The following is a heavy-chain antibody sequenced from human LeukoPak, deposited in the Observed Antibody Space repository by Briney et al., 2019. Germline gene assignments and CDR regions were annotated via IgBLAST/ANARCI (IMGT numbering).Heavy chain of an antibody. D-gene: IGHD1-14*01. J-gene: IGHJ6*03. CDR3: ARSPAGANYYLDV. Sequence: GGSLRLSCVASGFTFSSYSIEWVRQAPGKGLEWVSSISSSSSYMYYADSVKGRFTISRDNAKNSLSLQMNSLRAEDTAVYYCARSPAGANYYLDVWGKGTTVTISS. V-gene: IGHV3-21*01. CDR2: ISSSSSYM. CDR1: GFTFSSYS.